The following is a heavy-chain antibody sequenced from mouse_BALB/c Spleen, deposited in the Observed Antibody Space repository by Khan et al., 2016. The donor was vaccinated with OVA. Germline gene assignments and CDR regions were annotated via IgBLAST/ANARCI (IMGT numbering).Heavy chain of an antibody. J-gene: IGHJ1*01. CDR1: GYTFTNYG. Sequence: QIQLVQSGPELKKPGETVKISCKASGYTFTNYGMNWVKQAPGKGLKWMGWINTYTGEPTYADDFKGRFDFSLETSASTTSLQINNRKSEDTATYFCARMKPYWYFDVWGAGTTVTVSS. CDR3: ARMKPYWYFDV. CDR2: INTYTGEP. V-gene: IGHV9-3-1*01.